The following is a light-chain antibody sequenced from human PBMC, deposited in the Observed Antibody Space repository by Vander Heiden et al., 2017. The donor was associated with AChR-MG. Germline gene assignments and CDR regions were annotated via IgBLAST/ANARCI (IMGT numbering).Light chain of an antibody. J-gene: IGLJ3*02. CDR1: ALPKQY. CDR3: QSADSSGTYPV. V-gene: IGLV3-25*02. Sequence: SYELTPPPSVSVSPGQTATITSAGDALPKQYAYWYQQKPGQAPVLVIYKDSERPSGIPERFSGSSSGTTVTLTISGVQAEEEADYYCQSADSSGTYPVFGGGTKLTVL. CDR2: KDS.